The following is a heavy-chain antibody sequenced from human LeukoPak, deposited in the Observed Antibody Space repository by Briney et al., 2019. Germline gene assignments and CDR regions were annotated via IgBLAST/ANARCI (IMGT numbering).Heavy chain of an antibody. CDR1: GGHISSYY. V-gene: IGHV4-4*09. J-gene: IGHJ3*02. Sequence: SETLSLICTVSGGHISSYYWSWIRQPPGKGLEWIGYIYTSGSTNYNPSLKSRVTISVDTSKNQLSLKLSSVTAADTAVYYCARPGPQEEFDDFDIGGQGTVVTVS. CDR2: IYTSGST. CDR3: ARPGPQEEFDDFDI.